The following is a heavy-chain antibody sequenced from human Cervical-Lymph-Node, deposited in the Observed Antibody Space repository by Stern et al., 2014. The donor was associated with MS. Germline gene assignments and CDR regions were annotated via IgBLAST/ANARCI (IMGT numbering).Heavy chain of an antibody. CDR3: ARGELKEGLVRGMDV. V-gene: IGHV1-69*01. D-gene: IGHD1-26*01. CDR2: SIPIFGTA. CDR1: GGTFSSYA. Sequence: QLEESGAEVKKPGSSVKVSCKASGGTFSSYAISWVRQAPGQGLAWMGGSIPIFGTANYAQKFQGRVTITSDESTSTAYMELSSLRSEDTAVYYCARGELKEGLVRGMDVWGQGTTVTVSS. J-gene: IGHJ6*02.